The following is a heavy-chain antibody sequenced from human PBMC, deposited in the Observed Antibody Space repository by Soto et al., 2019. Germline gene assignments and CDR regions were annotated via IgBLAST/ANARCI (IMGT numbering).Heavy chain of an antibody. Sequence: PSETLSLTCTVSGGSISSGDYYWSWISQPPGKGLEWIGYIYYSGSTYYNPSLKSRVTISVDTSKNQFSLKLSSVTAADTAVYYCARDNRPYCGGDCYPDSYYYYGMDVWGQGTTVTVSS. D-gene: IGHD2-21*02. CDR2: IYYSGST. CDR1: GGSISSGDYY. J-gene: IGHJ6*02. V-gene: IGHV4-30-4*01. CDR3: ARDNRPYCGGDCYPDSYYYYGMDV.